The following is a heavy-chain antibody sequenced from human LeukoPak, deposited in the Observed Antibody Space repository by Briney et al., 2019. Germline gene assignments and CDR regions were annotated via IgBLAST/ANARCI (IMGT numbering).Heavy chain of an antibody. J-gene: IGHJ4*02. D-gene: IGHD3-22*01. V-gene: IGHV4-39*07. CDR1: GGSISSSSYY. CDR2: IYYSGST. Sequence: PSETLSLTCTVSGGSISSSSYYWGWIRQPPGKGLEWIGSIYYSGSTYYNPSLKSRVTISVDTSKNQFSLKLSSVTAADTAVYYCASLYYDSSGQQPPDYWGQGTLVTVSS. CDR3: ASLYYDSSGQQPPDY.